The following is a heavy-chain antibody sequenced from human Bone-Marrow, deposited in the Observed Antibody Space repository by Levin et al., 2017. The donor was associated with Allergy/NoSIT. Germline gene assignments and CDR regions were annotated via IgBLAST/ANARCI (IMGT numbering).Heavy chain of an antibody. V-gene: IGHV2-5*02. Sequence: SGPTLVKPTQTLTLTCTFTGFSLSSSGVGVGWFRQPPGKALEWLALIYWDDAKRYSPSLMNRLTITKDTSKNQVVLTLTNVDPVDTATYYCARRIWKYSGRSGYALFDTWGQGTLVTVSS. D-gene: IGHD5-12*01. CDR2: IYWDDAK. J-gene: IGHJ5*02. CDR3: ARRIWKYSGRSGYALFDT. CDR1: GFSLSSSGVG.